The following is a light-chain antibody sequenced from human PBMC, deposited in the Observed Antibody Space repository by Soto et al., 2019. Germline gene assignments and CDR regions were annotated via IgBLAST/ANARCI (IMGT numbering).Light chain of an antibody. CDR3: QQYASSRT. Sequence: EIVLTQSPGTLSLSPGERATLSCRASQSVSNTYLACYQQKPGLPPRLLIYAASSRATGIPDRFSGSGSGTDFNLTISGLEPEDFAVYYCQQYASSRTFGQGTKVEIK. CDR1: QSVSNTY. V-gene: IGKV3-20*01. CDR2: AAS. J-gene: IGKJ1*01.